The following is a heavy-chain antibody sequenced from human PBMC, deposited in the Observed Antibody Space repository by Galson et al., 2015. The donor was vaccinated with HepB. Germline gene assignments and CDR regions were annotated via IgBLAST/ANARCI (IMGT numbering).Heavy chain of an antibody. J-gene: IGHJ4*02. V-gene: IGHV3-23*01. CDR3: AKDDPLLSFYAY. Sequence: SLRLSGAASGFTFTSSGMSWVRQAPGKGLEWVATVNGNGIFTYHADSVKGRFTVSKYISRNTVYLQMNSLRGEDTALYYCAKDDPLLSFYAYWGQGALVTVSS. CDR1: GFTFTSSG. CDR2: VNGNGIFT. D-gene: IGHD2/OR15-2a*01.